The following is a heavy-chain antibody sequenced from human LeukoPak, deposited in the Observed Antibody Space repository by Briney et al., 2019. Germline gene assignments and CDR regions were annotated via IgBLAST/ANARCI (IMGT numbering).Heavy chain of an antibody. CDR3: ARSITMMNF. CDR1: GFTFDEYG. Sequence: GGSLRLSCAASGFTFDEYGMTWVRQAPGKGLEWVSGISRNGGSAGYADSVKGRFTITRDNAKNSLYLQMNSLRAEDTALYYCARSITMMNFWGQGTLVTVSS. D-gene: IGHD3-22*01. V-gene: IGHV3-20*04. J-gene: IGHJ4*02. CDR2: ISRNGGSA.